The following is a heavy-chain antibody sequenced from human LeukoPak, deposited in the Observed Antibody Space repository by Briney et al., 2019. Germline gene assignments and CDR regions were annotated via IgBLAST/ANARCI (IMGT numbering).Heavy chain of an antibody. Sequence: EASVKVSCXASGGTFSSYAISWVRQAPGQGLEWMGGIIPIFGTANYAQKFQDRVTITTDESTSTPYMELSSLRSEDTAVYYCASGEAVAGTRVLDYWGQGTLVTVSS. J-gene: IGHJ4*02. CDR2: IIPIFGTA. D-gene: IGHD6-19*01. V-gene: IGHV1-69*05. CDR1: GGTFSSYA. CDR3: ASGEAVAGTRVLDY.